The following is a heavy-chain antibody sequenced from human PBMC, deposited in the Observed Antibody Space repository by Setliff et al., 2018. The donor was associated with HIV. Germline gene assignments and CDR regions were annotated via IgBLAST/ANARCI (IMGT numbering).Heavy chain of an antibody. J-gene: IGHJ4*02. Sequence: PGGSLRLSCAASGFTFSSYWMNWVRQAPGKGLEWVSVISSSGSYIHYADSLKGRFTISRDNAKNSQYLLMSDLRAEDTAVYYCAAVFTGEPGRSLDYWGQGTPVTVSS. CDR3: AAVFTGEPGRSLDY. CDR1: GFTFSSYW. D-gene: IGHD1-26*01. V-gene: IGHV3-21*06. CDR2: ISSSGSYI.